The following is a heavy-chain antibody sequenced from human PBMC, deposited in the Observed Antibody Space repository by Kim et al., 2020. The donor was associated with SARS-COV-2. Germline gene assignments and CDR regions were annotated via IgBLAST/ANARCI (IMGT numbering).Heavy chain of an antibody. D-gene: IGHD2-2*01. CDR1: GYTFTGYY. V-gene: IGHV1-2*06. J-gene: IGHJ4*02. CDR3: ARTWHTTFTPAFDH. Sequence: ASVKVSCMASGYTFTGYYMHWLRQAPGQGLEWMGRIDPNSGGTKYAQKFQGRVTMTGDTSISTAYMELSSLRSDDTAVYYCARTWHTTFTPAFDHGGEGTPVTVSS. CDR2: IDPNSGGT.